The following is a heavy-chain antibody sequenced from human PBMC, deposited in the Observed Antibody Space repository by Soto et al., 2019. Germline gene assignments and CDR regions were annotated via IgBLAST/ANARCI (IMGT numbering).Heavy chain of an antibody. D-gene: IGHD6-19*01. J-gene: IGHJ1*01. CDR1: VGSISPYY. V-gene: IGHV4-59*12. CDR2: IHYSGST. Sequence: PSETLSLTCTVSVGSISPYYWTWIRQPPGKGLEWIGNIHYSGSTSYNPSLKGRVTMSVDTSENQLSLKLISVTAADTAVYYCARGRIPVAGLTPWGQGTMVTVSS. CDR3: ARGRIPVAGLTP.